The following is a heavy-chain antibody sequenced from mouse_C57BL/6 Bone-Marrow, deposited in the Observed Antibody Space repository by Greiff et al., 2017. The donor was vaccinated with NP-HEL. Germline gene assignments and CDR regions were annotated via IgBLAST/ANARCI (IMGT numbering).Heavy chain of an antibody. CDR2: IHPNSGST. Sequence: QVQLQQPGAELVKPGASVKLSCKASGYTFTSYWMHWVKQRPGQGLEWIGMIHPNSGSTNYNEKFKSKATLTVDKSSSTAYMQLSSLTSDDSAVYYCAIDYYGSSYWFAYWGQGTLVTVSA. D-gene: IGHD1-1*01. CDR1: GYTFTSYW. V-gene: IGHV1-64*01. J-gene: IGHJ3*01. CDR3: AIDYYGSSYWFAY.